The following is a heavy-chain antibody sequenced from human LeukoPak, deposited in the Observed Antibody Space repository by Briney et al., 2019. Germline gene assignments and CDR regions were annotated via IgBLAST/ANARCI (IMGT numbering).Heavy chain of an antibody. CDR3: ARVVRYQGGWFDP. CDR2: LYHSGST. Sequence: SETLSLTCTVSGYSISSGYYWGLIRQPPGKGLEWIASLYHSGSTYYNPSLKSRVTISVDTSKNQFSLNLSSVTAADTAVYYCARVVRYQGGWFDPWGQGTLVTASS. V-gene: IGHV4-38-2*02. J-gene: IGHJ5*02. CDR1: GYSISSGYY. D-gene: IGHD1-26*01.